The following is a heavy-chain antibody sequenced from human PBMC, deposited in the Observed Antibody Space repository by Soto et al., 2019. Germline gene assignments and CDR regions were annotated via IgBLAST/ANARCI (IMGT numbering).Heavy chain of an antibody. CDR2: INPNSGGT. CDR1: GYTFTGYY. V-gene: IGHV1-2*04. CDR3: AREYVQSGYYYYGMDV. D-gene: IGHD4-4*01. Sequence: SVKVSCKASGYTFTGYYMHWVRQAPGQGLEWMGWINPNSGGTNYAQKFQGWVTMTRDTSISTAYMELSRLRSDDTAVYYCAREYVQSGYYYYGMDVWGQGTTVTVSS. J-gene: IGHJ6*02.